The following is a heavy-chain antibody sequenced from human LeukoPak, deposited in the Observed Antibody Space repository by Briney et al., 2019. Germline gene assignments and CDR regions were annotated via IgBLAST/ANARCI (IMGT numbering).Heavy chain of an antibody. CDR2: INPNSGGR. J-gene: IGHJ5*02. CDR3: ARYYCGGDCYLWFDP. Sequence: ASVKVSCKASGYTFTGYYIHWVRQAPGQGLEWMGRINPNSGGRDYAQKFQGRLTIIRDTSSSTAYMELGRLTSDDTAVYYCARYYCGGDCYLWFDPWGQGTPVTVSS. V-gene: IGHV1-2*06. CDR1: GYTFTGYY. D-gene: IGHD2-21*02.